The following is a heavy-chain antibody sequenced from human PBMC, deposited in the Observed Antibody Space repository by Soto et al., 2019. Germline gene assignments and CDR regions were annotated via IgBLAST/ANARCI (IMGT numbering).Heavy chain of an antibody. CDR1: GFTFDDYA. Sequence: EVQLVESGGGLVQPGRSLRLSCAASGFTFDDYAMHWVRQAPGKGLEWVSGISWNSGSIGYAESVEGRFTISRDNAKNSLYLHMNSLRAEDTALYYCAKDRGLVLSFYFDYWGQGTLVTVSS. J-gene: IGHJ4*02. V-gene: IGHV3-9*01. D-gene: IGHD6-19*01. CDR2: ISWNSGSI. CDR3: AKDRGLVLSFYFDY.